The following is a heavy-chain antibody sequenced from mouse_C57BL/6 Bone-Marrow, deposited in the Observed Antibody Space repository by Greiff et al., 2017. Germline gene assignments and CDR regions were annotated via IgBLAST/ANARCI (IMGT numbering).Heavy chain of an antibody. CDR2: IYTRSGNT. D-gene: IGHD1-1*01. Sequence: QVHVKQSGAELARPGASVKLSCKASGYTFTSYGISWVKQRTGQGLEWIGEIYTRSGNTYYNEKFKGKATLTADKSSSTAYMELRSLTSEDSAVYFCAKSLHITTVVATPWFAYWGQGTLVTVSA. J-gene: IGHJ3*01. V-gene: IGHV1-81*01. CDR3: AKSLHITTVVATPWFAY. CDR1: GYTFTSYG.